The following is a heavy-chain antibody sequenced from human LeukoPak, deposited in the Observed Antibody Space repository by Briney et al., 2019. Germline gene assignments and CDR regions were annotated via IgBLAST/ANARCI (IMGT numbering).Heavy chain of an antibody. J-gene: IGHJ6*02. D-gene: IGHD5-18*01. CDR1: GFSFEDYG. CDR3: AKHLRATNTYVFYGLDV. V-gene: IGHV3-9*01. Sequence: PGGSLRLSCEVSGFSFEDYGMHWVRQAPGKGLEWVSSINYNGDKTDYADSVKGRFTVSRDNAKKSLYLQMSNLRPEDTALYYCAKHLRATNTYVFYGLDVWGPGTTVTVSS. CDR2: INYNGDKT.